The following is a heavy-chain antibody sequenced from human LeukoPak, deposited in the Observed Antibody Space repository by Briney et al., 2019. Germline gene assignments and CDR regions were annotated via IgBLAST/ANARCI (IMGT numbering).Heavy chain of an antibody. V-gene: IGHV3-23*01. J-gene: IGHJ4*02. CDR3: AKAYQWLARFDY. CDR2: ISGSGGST. Sequence: PGGSLRLSCAASGFTFSSYWMHWVRQAPGKGLEWVSAISGSGGSTYYADSVKGRFTISRDNSKNTLYLQMNSLRAEDTAVYYCAKAYQWLARFDYWGQGTLVTVSS. D-gene: IGHD6-19*01. CDR1: GFTFSSYW.